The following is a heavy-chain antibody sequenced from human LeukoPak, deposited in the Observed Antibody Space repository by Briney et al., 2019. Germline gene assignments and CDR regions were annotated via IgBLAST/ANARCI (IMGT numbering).Heavy chain of an antibody. CDR1: GYTFTGYY. D-gene: IGHD2-2*01. V-gene: IGHV1-2*02. CDR2: INPNSGGT. J-gene: IGHJ4*02. CDR3: ARDPREGIVVVPGPE. Sequence: ASVKVSCKASGYTFTGYYIHWVRQAPGQGLEWMGWINPNSGGTDYAQQFQGRVTMTRDTSISTAYMELSRLRSDDTAVYCCARDPREGIVVVPGPEWGQGTLVTVSS.